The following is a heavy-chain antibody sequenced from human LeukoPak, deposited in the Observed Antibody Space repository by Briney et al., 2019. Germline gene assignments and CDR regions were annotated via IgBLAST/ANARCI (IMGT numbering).Heavy chain of an antibody. CDR3: ATASEWLLPYYFDY. D-gene: IGHD3-22*01. CDR2: FDPEDGET. Sequence: ASVKVSCKVSGYTLTELSMHWVRQAPGKGLEWRGGFDPEDGETIYAQKFQGRVTMTEDTSTDTAYMELSSLRSEDTAVYYCATASEWLLPYYFDYWGQGTLVTVSS. V-gene: IGHV1-24*01. CDR1: GYTLTELS. J-gene: IGHJ4*02.